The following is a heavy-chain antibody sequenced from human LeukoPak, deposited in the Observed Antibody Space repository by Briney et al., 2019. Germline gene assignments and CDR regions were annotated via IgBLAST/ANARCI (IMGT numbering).Heavy chain of an antibody. J-gene: IGHJ3*02. CDR3: ARDSMIGAFDI. CDR2: IYYSGST. V-gene: IGHV4-59*01. Sequence: PSETLSLTCTVVGGSISSYYWSWIRQPPGKGLGWIGYIYYSGSTNYNPSLKSRVTISVDTSKHQFSLKLSSVTAADTAVYYCARDSMIGAFDIWGQGTMVTVSS. CDR1: GGSISSYY. D-gene: IGHD3-22*01.